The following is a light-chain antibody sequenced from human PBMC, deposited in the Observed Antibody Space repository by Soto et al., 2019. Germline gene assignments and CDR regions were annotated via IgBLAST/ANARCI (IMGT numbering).Light chain of an antibody. J-gene: IGKJ5*01. Sequence: EILMTQTPATLSVTAGERATLSCRASQSVSSSYLAWYQQKPGQAPRLLISGISRRAPGIPDRFSGDGSGTDFTLTISRLEPEDYAVYYCHQYDGSPITFGQGTRLEIK. CDR3: HQYDGSPIT. V-gene: IGKV3-20*01. CDR1: QSVSSSY. CDR2: GIS.